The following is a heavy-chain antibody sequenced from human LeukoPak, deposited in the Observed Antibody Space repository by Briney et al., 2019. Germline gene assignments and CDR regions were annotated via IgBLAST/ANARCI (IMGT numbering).Heavy chain of an antibody. CDR3: ARVPGIVVVPAAYFQH. J-gene: IGHJ1*01. Sequence: GGTLMNSCTGTALSIKEDYMWWIGQAPGKELKWGSYISSSGSTIYYADSVKGRFTISRDNAKNSLYLQMNSLRAEDTAVYYCARVPGIVVVPAAYFQHWGQGTLVTVSS. CDR2: ISSSGSTI. D-gene: IGHD2-2*01. CDR1: ALSIKEDY. V-gene: IGHV3-11*04.